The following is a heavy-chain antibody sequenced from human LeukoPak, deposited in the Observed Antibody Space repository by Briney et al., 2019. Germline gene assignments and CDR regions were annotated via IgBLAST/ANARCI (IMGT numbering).Heavy chain of an antibody. J-gene: IGHJ4*02. CDR1: GFTFSSYW. CDR2: IKGDGSDT. D-gene: IGHD4-17*01. Sequence: GGSLRLSCAASGFTFSSYWMHWVRQTPGKGLVWLSRIKGDGSDTLYADSVKGRFTISRDNSKNTLYLQTSSLGVDDTAVYYCARASTTVPNLLDYWGQGALVSVSS. V-gene: IGHV3-74*01. CDR3: ARASTTVPNLLDY.